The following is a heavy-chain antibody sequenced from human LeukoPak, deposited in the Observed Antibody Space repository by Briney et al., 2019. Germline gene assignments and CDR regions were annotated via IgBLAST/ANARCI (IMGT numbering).Heavy chain of an antibody. CDR1: GFTFDDYA. D-gene: IGHD3-22*01. CDR3: AKDDSSGYYNFDY. Sequence: PGGSLRLSCAASGFTFDDYAMHWVRQAPGKGLEWVSGISWNSGSIGYADSVKGRFTISRDNAKNSLYLQMNSLRAEDTASYYCAKDDSSGYYNFDYWGQGTLVTVSS. V-gene: IGHV3-9*01. CDR2: ISWNSGSI. J-gene: IGHJ4*02.